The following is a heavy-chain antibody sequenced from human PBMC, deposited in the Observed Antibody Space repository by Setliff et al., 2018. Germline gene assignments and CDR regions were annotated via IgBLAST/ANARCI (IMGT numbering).Heavy chain of an antibody. CDR2: INHSGST. V-gene: IGHV4-34*01. J-gene: IGHJ5*02. CDR3: ARGRNVAARLLDT. Sequence: ETLSLTCAAYGGTFSDYYWTWIRQAPGKGLEWIGEINHSGSTNYNPSLRSRVTISIDTSKDQFSLKMSSVTAADAAIYYCARGRNVAARLLDTWGQGSRVTVSS. D-gene: IGHD6-6*01. CDR1: GGTFSDYY.